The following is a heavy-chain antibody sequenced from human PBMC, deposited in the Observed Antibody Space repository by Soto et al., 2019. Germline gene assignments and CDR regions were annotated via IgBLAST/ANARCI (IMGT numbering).Heavy chain of an antibody. V-gene: IGHV4-31*03. D-gene: IGHD2-2*01. CDR3: AGRAVPPGMGGYWFDP. Sequence: QVQLQESGPGLVKPSQTLSLICTVSGGAISSGGYYWSWIRQDPGKGLEWIGYIYYSGSTYYNPSLKSRVTISVDMSKNQFSRKLSSVTAADTAVYYCAGRAVPPGMGGYWFDPWGQGTLVTVSS. J-gene: IGHJ5*02. CDR1: GGAISSGGYY. CDR2: IYYSGST.